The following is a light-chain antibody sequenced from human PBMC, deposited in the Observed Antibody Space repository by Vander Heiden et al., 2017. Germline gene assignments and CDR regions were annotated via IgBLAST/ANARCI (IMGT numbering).Light chain of an antibody. V-gene: IGKV3-20*01. CDR1: HSVSSNY. CDR3: QQYGSSPVT. CDR2: GAS. Sequence: SVFIQSPATSSSSPAERATLSCRASHSVSSNYLAWYQQKPGQAPRLLIYGASSRATGIPDRFSGSGSGTDFTLTINRLEPEDFAVYYCQQYGSSPVTFGPGTKVDIK. J-gene: IGKJ3*01.